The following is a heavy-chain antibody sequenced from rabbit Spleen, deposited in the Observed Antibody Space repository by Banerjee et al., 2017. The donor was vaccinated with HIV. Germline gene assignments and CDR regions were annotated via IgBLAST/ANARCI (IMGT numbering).Heavy chain of an antibody. CDR2: INTITGKS. CDR3: ARDAGRGDYIDGVFNL. J-gene: IGHJ4*01. V-gene: IGHV1S45*01. CDR1: GVSLNDKDV. D-gene: IGHD8-1*01. Sequence: QEQLEESGGGLVKPEGSLTLTCKASGVSLNDKDVMCWVRQAPGKGLEWIACINTITGKSVYASWAKGRFIISRTSSTTVTLQMTSLTVADTATYFCARDAGRGDYIDGVFNLWGQGTLVTVS.